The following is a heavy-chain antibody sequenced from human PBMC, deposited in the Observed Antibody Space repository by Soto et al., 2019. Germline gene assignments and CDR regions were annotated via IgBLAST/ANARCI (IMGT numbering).Heavy chain of an antibody. Sequence: ASVKVSCKASGYSFTVYHMHWVRQAPGQGLEWMGWINAGNGNTKYSQKFQGRVTITRDTSASTAYMELSSLRSEDTAVYYCALRSMAVVPEYWGQGTLVTVSS. CDR1: GYSFTVYH. CDR2: INAGNGNT. D-gene: IGHD3-22*01. J-gene: IGHJ4*02. V-gene: IGHV1-3*01. CDR3: ALRSMAVVPEY.